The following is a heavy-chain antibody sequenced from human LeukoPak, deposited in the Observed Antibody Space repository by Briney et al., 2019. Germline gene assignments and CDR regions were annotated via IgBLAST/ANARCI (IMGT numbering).Heavy chain of an antibody. CDR1: GFIFSSYG. Sequence: GGSLRLSCAASGFIFSSYGMHWVRQAPGKGLAWVSRINSDGSGTFYADSVKGRFTISRDNAKNTLYLQMNSLRAEDTAVYYCARGSGYAVFDIWGQGTMVTVSS. CDR3: ARGSGYAVFDI. D-gene: IGHD5-12*01. J-gene: IGHJ3*02. V-gene: IGHV3-74*01. CDR2: INSDGSGT.